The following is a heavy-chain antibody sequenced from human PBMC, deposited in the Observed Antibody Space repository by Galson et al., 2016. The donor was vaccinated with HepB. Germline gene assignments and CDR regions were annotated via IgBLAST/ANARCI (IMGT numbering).Heavy chain of an antibody. J-gene: IGHJ6*02. CDR2: ISYDGNHK. CDR3: AEDLSTVKILYYGMDV. CDR1: GFAFSSHG. Sequence: LRLSCAAAGFAFSSHGMYWVRQAPGKGLEWVAVISYDGNHKYYGDSVKGRMTISRDNSENTLYLQMDSLKTEDTGVYYCAEDLSTVKILYYGMDVWGQGTSVTVSS. V-gene: IGHV3-30*18. D-gene: IGHD4-17*01.